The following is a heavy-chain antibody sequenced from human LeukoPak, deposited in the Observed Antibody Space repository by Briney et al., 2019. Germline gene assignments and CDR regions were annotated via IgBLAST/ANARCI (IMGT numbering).Heavy chain of an antibody. J-gene: IGHJ4*02. Sequence: GGSLRLSCAASGFTVSSNYMSWVRQAPGKGLEWVSVIYSGGSTYYADSVKGRFTISRDNSKNTLYLQMNSLRAEDTAVYYCARDRGYPTPYYYDSSGYFDYWGQGTLVTVSS. D-gene: IGHD3-22*01. CDR2: IYSGGST. CDR1: GFTVSSNY. CDR3: ARDRGYPTPYYYDSSGYFDY. V-gene: IGHV3-66*01.